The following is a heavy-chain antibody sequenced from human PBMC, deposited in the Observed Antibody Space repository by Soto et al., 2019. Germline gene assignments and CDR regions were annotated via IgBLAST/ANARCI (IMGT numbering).Heavy chain of an antibody. D-gene: IGHD3-22*01. CDR2: ISIGSGSI. V-gene: IGHV3-48*02. CDR1: GFSFSNYA. CDR3: VRDDRWAFDF. J-gene: IGHJ3*01. Sequence: EVQLVESGGGLVQPGGSRRVSCAASGFSFSNYAMNWVRQAPGKGLEWVSYISIGSGSIFYADSVKGRFTISRDDAKNSLNRQMNPLRDADTAVYYCVRDDRWAFDFWGQGTMVTVSS.